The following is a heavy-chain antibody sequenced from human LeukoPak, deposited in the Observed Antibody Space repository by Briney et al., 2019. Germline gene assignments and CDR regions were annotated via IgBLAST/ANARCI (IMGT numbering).Heavy chain of an antibody. CDR2: IFYSGST. J-gene: IGHJ5*02. D-gene: IGHD3-10*01. CDR3: ARRGGANWFDP. Sequence: SETLSLTCTVSGGSISTSSYYWGWVRQPPGKGLEWIGNIFYSGSTYYSPSLKSRVTISLDTSRNQFSLKLSSVTAADTAVYYCARRGGANWFDPWGQGTLVTVSS. V-gene: IGHV4-39*01. CDR1: GGSISTSSYY.